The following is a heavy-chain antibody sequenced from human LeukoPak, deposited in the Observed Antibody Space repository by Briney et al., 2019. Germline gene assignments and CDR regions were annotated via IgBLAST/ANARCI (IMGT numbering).Heavy chain of an antibody. CDR3: ARRGDWSFFDS. J-gene: IGHJ4*02. D-gene: IGHD3-16*01. CDR2: IFRGGST. Sequence: AGGSLRLSCAASGFTVSNNYLSWVRQAPGKGLEWVSVIFRGGSTDYADSVKGRFTISRDSAKNILYLQMNSLRDDDTAVYYCARRGDWSFFDSWGQGTLVTVS. CDR1: GFTVSNNY. V-gene: IGHV3-66*04.